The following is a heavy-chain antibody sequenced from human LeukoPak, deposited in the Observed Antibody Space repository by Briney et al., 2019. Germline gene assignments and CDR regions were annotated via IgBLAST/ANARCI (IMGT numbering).Heavy chain of an antibody. CDR1: GFTFSSYA. CDR3: ARHRGYSYGYHY. Sequence: GGSLRLSCAASGFTFSSYAMSWVRQAPGKGLEWVSVIYSGGSTYYADSVKGRFTISRDNSKNTLYLQMNSLRAEDTAVYYCARHRGYSYGYHYWGQGTLVTVSS. D-gene: IGHD5-18*01. CDR2: IYSGGST. J-gene: IGHJ4*02. V-gene: IGHV3-66*02.